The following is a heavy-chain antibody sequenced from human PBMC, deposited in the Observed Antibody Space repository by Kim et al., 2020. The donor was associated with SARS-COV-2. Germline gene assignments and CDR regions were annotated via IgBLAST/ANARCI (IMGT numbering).Heavy chain of an antibody. D-gene: IGHD3-10*01. V-gene: IGHV3-53*01. J-gene: IGHJ5*02. CDR2: VYAGGST. Sequence: GGSLRLSCAVSGFSVSGNYMSWVRQAPGKGLEWVSVVYAGGSTYYADSVKGRFTISRDNSKNTLYLQMNSLSADDTAVYYCASLTYSYGSGSSSGGAWGQGTLVTVSS. CDR1: GFSVSGNY. CDR3: ASLTYSYGSGSSSGGA.